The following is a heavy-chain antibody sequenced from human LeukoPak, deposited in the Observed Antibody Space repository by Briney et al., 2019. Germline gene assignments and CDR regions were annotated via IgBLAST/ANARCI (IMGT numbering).Heavy chain of an antibody. V-gene: IGHV3-23*01. J-gene: IGHJ4*02. CDR1: GFTFSSYA. CDR2: ISGSGGST. CDR3: AKPDYDFWSGYYY. D-gene: IGHD3-3*01. Sequence: GGSLRLSCAASGFTFSSYAMSWVRQAPGKGLEWVSAISGSGGSTYYADSVKGRFTISRDNSKNTLYLQMNSLRAEDTAVYCCAKPDYDFWSGYYYWGQGTLVTVSS.